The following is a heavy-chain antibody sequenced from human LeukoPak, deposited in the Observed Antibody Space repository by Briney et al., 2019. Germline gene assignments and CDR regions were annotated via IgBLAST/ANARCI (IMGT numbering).Heavy chain of an antibody. CDR3: ARYYGSGSLDY. V-gene: IGHV3-30*03. Sequence: GGSLRLSCAASGFTFSDYGMHWARQAPGKGLEWVALISYDGSNKYYADSVKGRFTISRDTSKNTLHLQMDSLRVEDTAMYYCARYYGSGSLDYWGQGTLVTVSS. J-gene: IGHJ4*02. CDR1: GFTFSDYG. D-gene: IGHD3-10*01. CDR2: ISYDGSNK.